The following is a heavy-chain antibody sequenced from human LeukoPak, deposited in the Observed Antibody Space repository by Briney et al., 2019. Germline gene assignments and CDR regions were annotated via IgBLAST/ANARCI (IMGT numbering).Heavy chain of an antibody. Sequence: GGSLTLTCAASGFTFSRYAMHWVRQAPAKGLEYVSAISSNGGSTYYANYVKGRFTISRDNSKNTLYLQMGSLRAEDMAVYYCARVGDSDVFDYWGQGTLVTVSS. CDR1: GFTFSRYA. V-gene: IGHV3-64*01. CDR3: ARVGDSDVFDY. CDR2: ISSNGGST. D-gene: IGHD2-21*01. J-gene: IGHJ4*02.